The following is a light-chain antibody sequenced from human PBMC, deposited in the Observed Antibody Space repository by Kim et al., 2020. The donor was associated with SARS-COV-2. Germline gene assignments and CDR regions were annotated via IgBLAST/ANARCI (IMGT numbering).Light chain of an antibody. CDR1: TGAVTSGHY. CDR2: GIS. J-gene: IGLJ3*02. V-gene: IGLV7-43*01. Sequence: QAVVTQEPSLTVSPGGTVTLTCASNTGAVTSGHYPNWFQQKPGQAPRPLIHGISNTHSWTPALFSGSLLGGKAALTLSGVQPADEAEYYCLLHYGGFWVCGGGTQLTVL. CDR3: LLHYGGFWV.